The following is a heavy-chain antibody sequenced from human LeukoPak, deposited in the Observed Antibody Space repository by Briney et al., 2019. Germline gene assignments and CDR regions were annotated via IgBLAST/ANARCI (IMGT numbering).Heavy chain of an antibody. Sequence: GASVRVSSKSSRYTFTSYDSNSVRPATGQGLEWMGRMNPNSGNTGYAQKFQGRVTMTRNTSVSTAYKELSSLRSEDTAVYCCAREAHSSSWYYYYYYMDVWGKGTTVTVSS. D-gene: IGHD6-13*01. J-gene: IGHJ6*03. CDR1: RYTFTSYD. V-gene: IGHV1-8*01. CDR2: MNPNSGNT. CDR3: AREAHSSSWYYYYYYMDV.